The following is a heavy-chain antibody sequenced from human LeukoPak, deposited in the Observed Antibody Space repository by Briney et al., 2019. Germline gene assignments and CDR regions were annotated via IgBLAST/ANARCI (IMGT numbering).Heavy chain of an antibody. D-gene: IGHD2-21*02. CDR1: GFTFSSYA. J-gene: IGHJ4*02. CDR3: AKDSRSTLPRGRLDY. CDR2: ISGSGGTT. Sequence: GGSQRLSCAASGFTFSSYAMSWVRQAPGKGLEWVSGISGSGGTTYYADSVKGRFTISRDNSKNTYLQMNSLRAEDTAAYYCAKDSRSTLPRGRLDYWGQGTLVTVSS. V-gene: IGHV3-23*01.